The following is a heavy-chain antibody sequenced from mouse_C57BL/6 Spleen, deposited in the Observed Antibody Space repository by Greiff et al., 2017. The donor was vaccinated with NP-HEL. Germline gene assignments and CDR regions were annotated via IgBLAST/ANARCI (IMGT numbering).Heavy chain of an antibody. CDR3: ARWTAQVFAY. D-gene: IGHD3-2*02. CDR1: GYTFTSYT. V-gene: IGHV1-4*01. Sequence: QVQLKQSGAELARPGASVKMSCKASGYTFTSYTMHWVKQRPGQGLEWIGYINPSSGYTKYNQKFKDKATLTADKSSSTAYMQLSSLTSEDSAVYYCARWTAQVFAYWGQGTLVTVSA. CDR2: INPSSGYT. J-gene: IGHJ3*01.